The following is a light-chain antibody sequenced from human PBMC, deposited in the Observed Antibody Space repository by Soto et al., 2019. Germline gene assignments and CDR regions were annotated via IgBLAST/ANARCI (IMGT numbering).Light chain of an antibody. CDR3: QQRSNWPPIT. J-gene: IGKJ5*01. V-gene: IGKV3-11*01. CDR2: GAS. Sequence: EIVLTQSPGTLSLSPGETATLSCRASLSVANFLAWYQQKPGQAPRLLIYGASSRATGIPDRFSGSGSGTDFTLTISRLEPEDFAVYYCQQRSNWPPITFGQGTRLEIK. CDR1: LSVANF.